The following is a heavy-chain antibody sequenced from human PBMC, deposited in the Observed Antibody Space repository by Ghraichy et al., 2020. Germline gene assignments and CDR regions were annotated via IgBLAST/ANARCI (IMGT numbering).Heavy chain of an antibody. CDR2: ISGSGGST. CDR1: GFTFSSYA. D-gene: IGHD1-7*01. CDR3: AKSWDYAETDYYYYGMDV. Sequence: GGSLRLSCAASGFTFSSYAMSWVRQAPGKGLEWVSAISGSGGSTYYADSVKGRFTISRDNSKNTLYLQMNSLRAEDTAVYYCAKSWDYAETDYYYYGMDVWGQGTTVTVSS. J-gene: IGHJ6*02. V-gene: IGHV3-23*01.